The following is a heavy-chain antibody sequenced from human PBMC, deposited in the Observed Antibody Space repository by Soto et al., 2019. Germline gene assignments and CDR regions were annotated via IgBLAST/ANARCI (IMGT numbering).Heavy chain of an antibody. CDR2: IFYTGTT. J-gene: IGHJ5*02. V-gene: IGHV4-39*02. CDR3: ARLVVVAPVDNA. D-gene: IGHD2-15*01. Sequence: SETLSLTCSVSGGSISYNSYYWGWIRQPPGKGLEWVGGIFYTGTTYYSPSLKDRVTISVDTSKNSFSLNLTSVTAEDTAVYFCARLVVVAPVDNAWGKGTLVTVSS. CDR1: GGSISYNSYY.